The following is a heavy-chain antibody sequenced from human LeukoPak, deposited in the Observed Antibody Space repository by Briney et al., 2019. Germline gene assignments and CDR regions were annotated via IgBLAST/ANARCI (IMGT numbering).Heavy chain of an antibody. D-gene: IGHD3-3*01. CDR2: IYYSGST. J-gene: IGHJ4*02. V-gene: IGHV4-39*02. CDR1: GGSISSSSYY. CDR3: ARDPPGSGPNFDY. Sequence: SETLSLTCTVSGGSISSSSYYWGWIRQPPGKGLEWIGSIYYSGSTYYNPSLKSRVTISVDTSKNQFSLKLSSVTAADTAVYYCARDPPGSGPNFDYWGQGTLVTVSS.